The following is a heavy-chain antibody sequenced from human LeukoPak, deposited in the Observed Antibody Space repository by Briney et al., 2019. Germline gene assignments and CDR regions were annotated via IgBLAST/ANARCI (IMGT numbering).Heavy chain of an antibody. CDR2: IYSGGST. Sequence: GGSLRLSCAASGFTVSSNYMSWVRRAPGKGLEWVSVIYSGGSTYYADSVKGRFTISRDNPKNTLYLQMNSLRAEDTAVYYCARVVDGYGMDVWGKGTTVTVSS. D-gene: IGHD4-17*01. CDR1: GFTVSSNY. J-gene: IGHJ6*04. CDR3: ARVVDGYGMDV. V-gene: IGHV3-53*01.